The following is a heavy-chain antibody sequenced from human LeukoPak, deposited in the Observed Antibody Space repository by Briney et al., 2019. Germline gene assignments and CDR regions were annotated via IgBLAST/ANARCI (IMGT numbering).Heavy chain of an antibody. CDR1: GGTFSSYA. D-gene: IGHD1-26*01. CDR2: ITPMFGAA. CDR3: ARGVVVGATKDFDY. V-gene: IGHV1-69*13. Sequence: SVKVSCKPSGGTFSSYAISWVRQAPGQGLKWMGSITPMFGAANYAQKFQGKVTISADESTSTAHMELSSLGSEDTAVYYGARGVVVGATKDFDYWGQGTLVTVSS. J-gene: IGHJ4*02.